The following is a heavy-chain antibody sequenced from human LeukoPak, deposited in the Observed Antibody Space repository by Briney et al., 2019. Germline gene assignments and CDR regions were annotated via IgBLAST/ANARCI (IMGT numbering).Heavy chain of an antibody. Sequence: SGPTLVKPTQTLTLTCTFSGFSLSTSGVGVGWIRQPPGKALEWLALIYWDDDKRYSPSPKSRLTITKDTSKNQVVLTMTNMDPVDTATYYCAHEGEYYDFWSGYYNARWFDPWGQGTLVTVSS. D-gene: IGHD3-3*01. CDR1: GFSLSTSGVG. CDR3: AHEGEYYDFWSGYYNARWFDP. V-gene: IGHV2-5*02. CDR2: IYWDDDK. J-gene: IGHJ5*02.